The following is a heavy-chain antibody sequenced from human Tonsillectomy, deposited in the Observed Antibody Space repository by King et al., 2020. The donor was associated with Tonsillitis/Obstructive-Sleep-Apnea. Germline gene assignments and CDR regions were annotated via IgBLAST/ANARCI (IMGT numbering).Heavy chain of an antibody. CDR1: GFTFSSYA. V-gene: IGHV3-30*04. J-gene: IGHJ6*02. CDR3: ARDRSYSKYEGWDDYYGMDV. Sequence: VQLVESGGGVVQPGRSLRLSCAASGFTFSSYAMHWVRQAPGKGLEWVAVIAYDGNNKYYADSVKGRFTHSRANSKNPLHLQMNSLRAEDTAVYYCARDRSYSKYEGWDDYYGMDVWGQGTTVTVSS. CDR2: IAYDGNNK. D-gene: IGHD4-11*01.